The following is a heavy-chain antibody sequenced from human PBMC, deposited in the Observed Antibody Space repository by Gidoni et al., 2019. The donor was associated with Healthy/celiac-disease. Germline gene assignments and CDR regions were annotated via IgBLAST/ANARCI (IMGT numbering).Heavy chain of an antibody. D-gene: IGHD4-17*01. J-gene: IGHJ4*02. CDR1: GFTFSSYE. Sequence: EVQLVESGGGLVQPGGSLRLSCAAYGFTFSSYEMNWVRQAPGKGLEWVSYISSSGSTIYYADSVKGRFTISRDNAKNSLYLQMNSLRAEDTAVYYCARDPDYGDYYDYWGQGTLVTVSS. CDR3: ARDPDYGDYYDY. V-gene: IGHV3-48*03. CDR2: ISSSGSTI.